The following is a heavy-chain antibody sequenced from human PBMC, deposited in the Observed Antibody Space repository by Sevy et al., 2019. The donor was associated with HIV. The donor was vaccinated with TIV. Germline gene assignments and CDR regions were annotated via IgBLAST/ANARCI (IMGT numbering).Heavy chain of an antibody. CDR1: GFSFSDYF. V-gene: IGHV3-11*01. J-gene: IGHJ4*02. D-gene: IGHD6-19*01. CDR3: TWFYCSTTGWYPGSDDF. Sequence: GGSLRLSCVASGFSFSDYFISWIRQAPGKGLEWVSYISSNSNKIRYADSVQGRFTISREKVKNSVYLQMSSQRAADTAVDHCTWFYCSTTGWYPGSDDFWGRGTLVTVSS. CDR2: ISSNSNKI.